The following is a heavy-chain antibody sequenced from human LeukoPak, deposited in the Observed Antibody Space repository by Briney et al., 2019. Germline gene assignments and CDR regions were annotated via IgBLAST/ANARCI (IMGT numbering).Heavy chain of an antibody. Sequence: GGSLRLSCAASGFTFSSYWMHWVRQAPGKGLVLVSRINSDGSSTSYADSVKGRFTISRDNAKNTLYLQMNSLRAEDTAVYYCARDTIFGVDFHWYNWFDPWGQGTLVTVSS. CDR2: INSDGSST. CDR3: ARDTIFGVDFHWYNWFDP. J-gene: IGHJ5*02. V-gene: IGHV3-74*01. D-gene: IGHD3-3*01. CDR1: GFTFSSYW.